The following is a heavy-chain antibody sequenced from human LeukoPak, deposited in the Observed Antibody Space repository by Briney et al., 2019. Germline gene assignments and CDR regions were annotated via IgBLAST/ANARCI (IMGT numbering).Heavy chain of an antibody. CDR3: GRGGETSYGYYLEGWFDP. CDR1: GDSISSSSYY. J-gene: IGHJ5*02. V-gene: IGHV4-39*01. D-gene: IGHD5-18*01. CDR2: IYYSGST. Sequence: SETLSLTCTVSGDSISSSSYYWGWLRQPPGKGLEWIGSIYYSGSTYYNPSLKSRFTMSVDTSKNQFSLKLSSVTAADTAVYPCGRGGETSYGYYLEGWFDPWGQGTLVTVSS.